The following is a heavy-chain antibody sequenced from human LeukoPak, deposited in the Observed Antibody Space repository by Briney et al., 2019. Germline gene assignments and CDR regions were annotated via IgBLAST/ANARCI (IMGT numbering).Heavy chain of an antibody. J-gene: IGHJ4*02. CDR3: ANTMYSSPWSPFDY. CDR1: TFTFSSYG. V-gene: IGHV3-30*02. D-gene: IGHD6-19*01. Sequence: GGSLRLSCAASTFTFSSYGMHWVRQAPGKGLEWVAFIQYDGNKRYYADSVKGRFTIPRDNSKHTMYLQMNSLRPEDTALYYCANTMYSSPWSPFDYWGRGTLVTVSS. CDR2: IQYDGNKR.